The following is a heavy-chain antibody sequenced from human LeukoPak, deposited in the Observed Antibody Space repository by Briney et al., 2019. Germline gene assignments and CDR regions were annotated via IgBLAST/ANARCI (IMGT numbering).Heavy chain of an antibody. CDR3: AYMRGLYYGIDY. CDR2: ISGSDGST. Sequence: GGSLRLSCAASGFTFSSYAMTWVRQAPGKGLEWVSSISGSDGSTYYVDSVKGRFTISRDNSKNTLYLQMNSLRAEDTAVYYCAYMRGLYYGIDYWGQGTLVTVSS. J-gene: IGHJ4*02. V-gene: IGHV3-23*01. D-gene: IGHD3-10*01. CDR1: GFTFSSYA.